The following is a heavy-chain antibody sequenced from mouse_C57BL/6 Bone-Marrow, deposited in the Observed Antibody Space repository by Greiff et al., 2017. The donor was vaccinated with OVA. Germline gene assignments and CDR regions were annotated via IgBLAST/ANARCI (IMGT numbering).Heavy chain of an antibody. Sequence: EVMLVESGGGLVQPGGSMKLSCAASGFTFSDAWMDWVRQSPEKGLEWVAEIRNKADNPATYYADSVKGRFTISRDDSKSSVYLQMNSLSAEETGIYYCSSLYYDYDGPFAYWGQGTLVTVSA. CDR3: SSLYYDYDGPFAY. J-gene: IGHJ3*01. CDR1: GFTFSDAW. CDR2: IRNKADNPAT. V-gene: IGHV6-6*01. D-gene: IGHD2-4*01.